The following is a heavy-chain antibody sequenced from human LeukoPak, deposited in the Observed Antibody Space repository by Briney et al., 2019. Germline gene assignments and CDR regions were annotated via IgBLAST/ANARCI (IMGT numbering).Heavy chain of an antibody. Sequence: ASGRVSCKASGGTFSSYAIIWVPEAAGQGLEGMGGIIPIFGTANSAQKSPGRVTITTDESTSTAYMELSSQRSEDTAVHYCAREVAVDGTFDYWGQGTLVTVSS. V-gene: IGHV1-69*05. CDR2: IIPIFGTA. J-gene: IGHJ4*02. CDR1: GGTFSSYA. CDR3: AREVAVDGTFDY. D-gene: IGHD6-19*01.